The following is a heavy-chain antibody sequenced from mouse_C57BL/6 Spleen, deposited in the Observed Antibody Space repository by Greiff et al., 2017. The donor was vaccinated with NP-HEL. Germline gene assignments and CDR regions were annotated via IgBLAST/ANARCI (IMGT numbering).Heavy chain of an antibody. V-gene: IGHV1-72*01. CDR3: AKNVDYGAWFAY. Sequence: VQLQQPGAELVKPGASVKLSCKASGFTFTSYWMHWVKQRPGRGLEWIGRVDPNSGGTKYNEKFKSKATLTVDKPSSTAYMQHSSLTAEYAAVYYCAKNVDYGAWFAYWGQGTLVTVAA. CDR1: GFTFTSYW. J-gene: IGHJ3*01. D-gene: IGHD2-4*01. CDR2: VDPNSGGT.